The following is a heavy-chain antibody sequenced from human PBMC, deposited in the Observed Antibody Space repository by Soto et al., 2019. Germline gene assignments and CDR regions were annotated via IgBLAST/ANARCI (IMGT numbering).Heavy chain of an antibody. D-gene: IGHD2-2*01. J-gene: IGHJ4*02. CDR3: ARLGGYCSITKCYGGGDY. CDR2: IYPGDSDT. Sequence: EVQLVQSGAEVKKPGESLKISCKGSGYSFTSYWIGWVRQMPGKGLEWMGIIYPGDSDTRYSPSFQGQVTISADKSISTAYLQGSSLKASDTSMYYCARLGGYCSITKCYGGGDYWGQGTLVTVSS. V-gene: IGHV5-51*03. CDR1: GYSFTSYW.